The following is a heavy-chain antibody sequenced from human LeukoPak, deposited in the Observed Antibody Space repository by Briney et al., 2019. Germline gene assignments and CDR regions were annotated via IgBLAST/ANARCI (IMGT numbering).Heavy chain of an antibody. CDR1: GFKFSDHY. J-gene: IGHJ4*02. CDR2: SRNKASSYTT. V-gene: IGHV3-72*01. Sequence: PGGSLRLSCAASGFKFSDHYIDWVRQAPGKGLEWVGRSRNKASSYTTEYAASVEGRFTISRDVSESSLYPQMNSLRAGDTAVYYCARVAKERVGGVYYFDYWGQGALVTVSS. D-gene: IGHD1-1*01. CDR3: ARVAKERVGGVYYFDY.